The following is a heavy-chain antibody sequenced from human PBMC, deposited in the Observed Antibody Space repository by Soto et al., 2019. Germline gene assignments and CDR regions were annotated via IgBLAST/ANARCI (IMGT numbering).Heavy chain of an antibody. CDR3: ARDLTSYGDYVRGDAFDI. D-gene: IGHD4-17*01. Sequence: PSQTLSLTCAISGDSVSSNSAAWNWIRQSPSRGLEWLGRTYYRSKWYNDYAVSVKGRITINPDTSKNQFSLQLNSVTPEDTAVYYCARDLTSYGDYVRGDAFDIWGQGTMVTVSS. CDR2: TYYRSKWYN. CDR1: GDSVSSNSAA. J-gene: IGHJ3*02. V-gene: IGHV6-1*01.